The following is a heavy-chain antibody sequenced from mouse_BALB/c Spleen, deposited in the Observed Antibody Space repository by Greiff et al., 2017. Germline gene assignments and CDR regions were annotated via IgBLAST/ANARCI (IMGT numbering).Heavy chain of an antibody. V-gene: IGHV1-14*01. CDR3: ARPGNYYAMDY. CDR1: GYTFTSYV. Sequence: EVQLQQSGPELVKPGASVKMSCKASGYTFTSYVMHWVKQKPGQGLEWIGYINPYNDGTKYNEKFKGKATLTSDKSSSTAYMELSSLTSEDSAVYYCARPGNYYAMDYWGQGTSVTVSS. CDR2: INPYNDGT. D-gene: IGHD2-1*01. J-gene: IGHJ4*01.